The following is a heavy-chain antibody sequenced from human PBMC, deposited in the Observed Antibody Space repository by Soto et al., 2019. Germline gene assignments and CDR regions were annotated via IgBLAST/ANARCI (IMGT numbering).Heavy chain of an antibody. CDR2: ISYDGSNK. CDR1: GFTFSSYG. CDR3: AKTRQITSLLLYYFDY. V-gene: IGHV3-30*18. J-gene: IGHJ4*02. Sequence: QVQLVESGGGVVQPGRSLRLSCAASGFTFSSYGMHWVRQAPGKGLEWVAVISYDGSNKYYADSVKGRFTIFRDNSKNTLYLEMTSLRAEDPAVYYCAKTRQITSLLLYYFDYWGQGTLVTVSS. D-gene: IGHD2-15*01.